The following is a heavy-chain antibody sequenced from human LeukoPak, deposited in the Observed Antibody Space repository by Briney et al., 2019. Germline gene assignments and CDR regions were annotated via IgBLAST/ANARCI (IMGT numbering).Heavy chain of an antibody. CDR2: IYHSGST. CDR3: ARTIAVAGPFDY. CDR1: GVSFSGYY. Sequence: RSSETLSLTCAVYGVSFSGYYWSWIRQPPGKWLEWIGSIYHSGSTYYNPSLNSRVAISLDTSKNQFSLKLSSVTAADTAVYFCARTIAVAGPFDYWGRGSLVTVSS. V-gene: IGHV4-38-2*01. D-gene: IGHD6-19*01. J-gene: IGHJ4*02.